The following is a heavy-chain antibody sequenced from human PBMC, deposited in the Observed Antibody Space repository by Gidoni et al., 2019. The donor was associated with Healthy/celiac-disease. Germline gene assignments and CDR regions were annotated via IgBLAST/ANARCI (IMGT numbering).Heavy chain of an antibody. CDR3: AKVFATEYSSGWYFDY. CDR1: GFPFSSYA. D-gene: IGHD6-19*01. Sequence: EVQLLESGGGLVQPGGSLRLSCAASGFPFSSYAMSWVRQAPGKGLEWVSAISGSGGSTYYADSVKGRFTISRDNSKNTLYLQMNSLRAEDTAVYYCAKVFATEYSSGWYFDYWGQGTLVTVSS. V-gene: IGHV3-23*01. J-gene: IGHJ4*02. CDR2: ISGSGGST.